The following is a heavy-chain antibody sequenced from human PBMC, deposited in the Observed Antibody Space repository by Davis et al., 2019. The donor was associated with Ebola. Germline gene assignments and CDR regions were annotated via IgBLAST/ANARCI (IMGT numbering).Heavy chain of an antibody. CDR1: GGSISSYY. D-gene: IGHD3-16*01. CDR3: ARRGYYYYYYGMDV. J-gene: IGHJ6*02. V-gene: IGHV4-59*12. CDR2: IYYSGST. Sequence: MPSETLSLTCTVSGGSISSYYWSWIRQPPGKGLEWIGYIYYSGSTNYNPSLKSRVTISVDTSKNQFSLKLSSVTAADTAVYYCARRGYYYYYYGMDVWGQGTTVTVSS.